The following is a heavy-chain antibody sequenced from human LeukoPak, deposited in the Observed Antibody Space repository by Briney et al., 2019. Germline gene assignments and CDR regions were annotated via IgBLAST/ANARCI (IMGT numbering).Heavy chain of an antibody. CDR3: ARSRHDSSGYSAF. CDR1: GGSISNYY. V-gene: IGHV4-59*08. CDR2: TYYSGRT. Sequence: SETLSLTCTVSGGSISNYYWSWIRQPPGKGLEWIGYTYYSGRTNYNPSLKSRLTISVDTSKNQFSLKLSSVTAADTAVYYCARSRHDSSGYSAFWGQGTLVTVSS. D-gene: IGHD3-22*01. J-gene: IGHJ4*02.